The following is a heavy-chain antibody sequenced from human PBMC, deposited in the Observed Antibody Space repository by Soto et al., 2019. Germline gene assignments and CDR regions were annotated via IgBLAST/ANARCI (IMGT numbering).Heavy chain of an antibody. CDR3: ARLGAYYQAMDS. CDR1: GGSIRSYY. V-gene: IGHV4-59*08. J-gene: IGHJ1*01. CDR2: IYFAGTT. D-gene: IGHD3-22*01. Sequence: PSETLSLTCTVSGGSIRSYYWSWIRQPPGKGLEWIGYIYFAGTTTYNPSLQSRDSISLDTSKNEVSLKLTSVTAADTAVYFCARLGAYYQAMDSWGQGTLVTVSS.